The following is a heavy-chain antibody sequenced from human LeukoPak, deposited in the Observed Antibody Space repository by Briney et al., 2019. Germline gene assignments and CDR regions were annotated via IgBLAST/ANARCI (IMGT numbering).Heavy chain of an antibody. CDR3: ARGRVGATTPFDY. V-gene: IGHV1-2*02. J-gene: IGHJ4*02. D-gene: IGHD1-26*01. CDR2: INPNSGGT. Sequence: ASVKVYCKASGCAFTGYYMHWVRQAPGQGLEWMGWINPNSGGTNYAQKFQGRVTMTRDTSISTAYMELSRLRSDDTAVYYCARGRVGATTPFDYWGQGTLVTVSS. CDR1: GCAFTGYY.